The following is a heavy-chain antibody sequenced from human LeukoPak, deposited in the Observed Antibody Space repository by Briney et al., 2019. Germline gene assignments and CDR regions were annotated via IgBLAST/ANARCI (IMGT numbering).Heavy chain of an antibody. Sequence: SQTLSLTFTVSGGSISSGAYYWSWVRQHPGKGLDWIGYIGYTGDTYYNPSLRSRVTISIDTSKTQFSLRLSSVTAADTAVYYCARVEAATTNPRFDFWGQGTLVTVSS. V-gene: IGHV4-31*03. CDR2: IGYTGDT. CDR1: GGSISSGAYY. J-gene: IGHJ4*02. D-gene: IGHD1-1*01. CDR3: ARVEAATTNPRFDF.